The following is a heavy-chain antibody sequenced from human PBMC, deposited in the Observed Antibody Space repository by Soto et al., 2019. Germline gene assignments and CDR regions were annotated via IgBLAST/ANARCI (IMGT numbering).Heavy chain of an antibody. CDR3: AGIVIPAANGWFDP. Sequence: SETLSLICSVSGASSSSGGHSWSWIRQPPGKGLEWVGYIYHTGSTYYNPSLRSRVSISIDRSRNQFSLKLNSVTAADTAVYYCAGIVIPAANGWFDPWGQGILVTVSS. CDR1: GASSSSGGHS. J-gene: IGHJ5*02. CDR2: IYHTGST. D-gene: IGHD2-2*01. V-gene: IGHV4-30-2*01.